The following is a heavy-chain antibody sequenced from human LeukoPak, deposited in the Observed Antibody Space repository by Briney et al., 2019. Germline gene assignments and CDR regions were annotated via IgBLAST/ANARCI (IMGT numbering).Heavy chain of an antibody. D-gene: IGHD3-3*01. CDR1: GFTFDDYG. J-gene: IGHJ5*02. V-gene: IGHV3-20*04. CDR3: ARDNTRAVPLLRKLNWFDP. Sequence: TGGSLRLSCAASGFTFDDYGMSWVRQAPGKGLEWVSGINWNGGSTGYADSVKGRFTISRDNAKNSLYLQMNSLRAEDTAVYYCARDNTRAVPLLRKLNWFDPWGQGTLVTVSS. CDR2: INWNGGST.